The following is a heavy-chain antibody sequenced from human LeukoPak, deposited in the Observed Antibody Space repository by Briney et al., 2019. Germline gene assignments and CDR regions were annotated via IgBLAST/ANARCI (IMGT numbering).Heavy chain of an antibody. J-gene: IGHJ4*02. CDR2: IYPGDSDT. D-gene: IGHD3-9*01. CDR3: ARQNYDILTGYYFVDY. CDR1: GYSFTSCW. V-gene: IGHV5-51*01. Sequence: GESLKSSCKGSGYSFTSCWIGWVRQMPGKGLEWMGIIYPGDSDTRYSPSFQGQVTISADKSISTAYLQWSSLKASDTAMYYCARQNYDILTGYYFVDYWGQGTLVTVSS.